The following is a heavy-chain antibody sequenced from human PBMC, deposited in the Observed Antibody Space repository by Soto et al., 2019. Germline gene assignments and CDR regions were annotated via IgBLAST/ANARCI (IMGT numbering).Heavy chain of an antibody. CDR1: GASFSSNKHW. V-gene: IGHV4-4*02. Sequence: QVQLQESGPGLVKPSGTLSLTCVVTGASFSSNKHWWTWVRQPPGKGLEGIGEINHTGGVNYMSSLRGRITLSLYTTKNQFSVKLSSMTAADTATYYCARAGYCTTDNCWDDFSYYNMDVGGQGTTVTVAS. CDR2: INHTGGV. J-gene: IGHJ6*02. D-gene: IGHD1-1*01. CDR3: ARAGYCTTDNCWDDFSYYNMDV.